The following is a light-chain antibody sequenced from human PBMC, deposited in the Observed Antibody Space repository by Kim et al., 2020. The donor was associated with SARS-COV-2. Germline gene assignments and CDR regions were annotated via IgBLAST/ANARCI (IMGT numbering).Light chain of an antibody. Sequence: EIVMTQSPATLSVSPGERATLSCRASQSVSSNLAWYQQKPDQAPRLLIYGASTRATGIPARFSGSGSGTEFTLTISSLQSEDFAVYSCQHYNNWPPYTFGQGTKLEI. J-gene: IGKJ2*01. V-gene: IGKV3-15*01. CDR3: QHYNNWPPYT. CDR1: QSVSSN. CDR2: GAS.